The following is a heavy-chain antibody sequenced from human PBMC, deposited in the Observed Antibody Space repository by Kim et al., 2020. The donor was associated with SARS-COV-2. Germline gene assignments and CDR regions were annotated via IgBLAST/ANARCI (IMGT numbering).Heavy chain of an antibody. V-gene: IGHV3-11*05. J-gene: IGHJ4*02. D-gene: IGHD3-10*01. CDR3: ARDHQSGSGSGKGY. Sequence: ADSVKGRFTISRDNAKNPLYLQIHSLRAEDTAVYYWARDHQSGSGSGKGYWGQGTLVTVSS.